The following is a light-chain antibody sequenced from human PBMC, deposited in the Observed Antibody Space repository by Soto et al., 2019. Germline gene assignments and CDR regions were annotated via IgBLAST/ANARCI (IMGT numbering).Light chain of an antibody. CDR2: GAS. V-gene: IGKV3-20*01. CDR1: QSVSSNH. J-gene: IGKJ1*01. CDR3: LQCGASWT. Sequence: DIVLTQSPGTLSLSPGERATLSCRASQSVSSNHLAWYQQKPGQAPRLLIYGASTRATGVPDRFSGSGSGTDFTLTVSRLEPEDFAVYYCLQCGASWTFGQGTKVDIK.